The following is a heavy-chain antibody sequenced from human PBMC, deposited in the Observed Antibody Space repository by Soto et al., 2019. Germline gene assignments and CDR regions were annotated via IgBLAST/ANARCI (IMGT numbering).Heavy chain of an antibody. J-gene: IGHJ4*02. CDR3: ARHSNRNYGLYYFDF. V-gene: IGHV4-59*08. CDR2: IYYSGST. D-gene: IGHD4-4*01. CDR1: GGSVSSYY. Sequence: SETLSLTCTVSGGSVSSYYWGWIRQPPGKGLEWIGYIYYSGSTKYNPSLKSRVTMSVDTSNNQFSLKVSSGTAADTAVYYCARHSNRNYGLYYFDFWGLGALVTVSS.